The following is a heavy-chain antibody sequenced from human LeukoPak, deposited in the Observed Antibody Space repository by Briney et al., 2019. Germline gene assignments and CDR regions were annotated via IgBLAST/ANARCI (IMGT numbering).Heavy chain of an antibody. V-gene: IGHV4-4*02. CDR3: ARFHGGSYGGYYFDY. D-gene: IGHD1-26*01. Sequence: SETLSLTCAVSGGSISSSNWWSWVRQPPGKGLEWIGEIYHSGSTKYNPSLKSRVTISIDKSKNQFSLKVNSVTAADTAMYYCARFHGGSYGGYYFDYWGQGTLVTVSS. CDR2: IYHSGST. J-gene: IGHJ4*02. CDR1: GGSISSSNW.